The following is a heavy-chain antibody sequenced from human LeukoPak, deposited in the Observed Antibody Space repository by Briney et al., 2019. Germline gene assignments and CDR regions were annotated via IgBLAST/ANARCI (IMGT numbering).Heavy chain of an antibody. D-gene: IGHD2-2*01. V-gene: IGHV1-2*02. CDR1: GYTFTGYY. CDR3: ARVVVVPAAPMDV. J-gene: IGHJ6*04. Sequence: ASVKVSCKASGYTFTGYYMHWVRQAPGQGLEWMGWINPSSGGTNYAQKFQGRVTMTRDTSISTAYMELSRLRSDDTAVYYCARVVVVPAAPMDVWGKGTTVTVSS. CDR2: INPSSGGT.